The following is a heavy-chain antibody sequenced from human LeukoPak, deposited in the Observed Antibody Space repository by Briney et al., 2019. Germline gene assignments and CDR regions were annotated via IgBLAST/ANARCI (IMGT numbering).Heavy chain of an antibody. CDR2: INQGGSDK. V-gene: IGHV3-7*01. J-gene: IGHJ5*02. CDR1: GFTLITYS. D-gene: IGHD3-10*01. CDR3: ARDKRRYYYGSGSYPKEYNWFDP. Sequence: GGSLRLSCAASGFTLITYSMNWVRQAPGKGLEWVANINQGGSDKSYVDSVKGRFTVSRDNAKKSLYLQMNSLRAEDTAVYYCARDKRRYYYGSGSYPKEYNWFDPWGQGTLVTVSS.